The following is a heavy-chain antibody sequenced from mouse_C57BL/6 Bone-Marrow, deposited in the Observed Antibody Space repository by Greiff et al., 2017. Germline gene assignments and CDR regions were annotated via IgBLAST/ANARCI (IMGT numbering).Heavy chain of an antibody. CDR2: IRSKSNNYAT. Sequence: EVQLVESGGGFVQPKGSLKLSCAASGFSFNTYAMHWVRQAPGKGLEWVARIRSKSNNYATYSADSVKASFTISRDDSESMLYLQMNNVKTEDTAMYYCVSQIYYGDNDWYFDVWGTGTTVTVSS. J-gene: IGHJ1*03. D-gene: IGHD2-13*01. V-gene: IGHV10-1*01. CDR3: VSQIYYGDNDWYFDV. CDR1: GFSFNTYA.